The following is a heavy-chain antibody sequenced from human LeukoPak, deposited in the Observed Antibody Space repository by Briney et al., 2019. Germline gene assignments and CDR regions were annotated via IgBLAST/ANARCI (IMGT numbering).Heavy chain of an antibody. CDR1: GGSFSGNY. V-gene: IGHV4-34*01. Sequence: PSETLSLTCAVYGGSFSGNYWTLIRQTPGRGPEWSGENSPTGDITSYNPSLKGRATISVDSSKNQYSLKLTSGTAAETGVYYCARVPDFIARPCDSWGPGTLVTVSS. CDR3: ARVPDFIARPCDS. D-gene: IGHD2-21*01. J-gene: IGHJ4*02. CDR2: NSPTGDIT.